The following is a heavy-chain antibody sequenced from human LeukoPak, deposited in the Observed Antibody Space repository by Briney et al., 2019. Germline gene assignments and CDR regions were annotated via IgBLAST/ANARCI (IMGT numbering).Heavy chain of an antibody. CDR1: GFAFSSYA. CDR2: ISGSGGST. Sequence: GGSLRLSCAASGFAFSSYAMSWVRQAPGKGLEWVSAISGSGGSTYYADSVKGRFTISRDNSKNTLYLQMNSLRAEDTAVYYCAKGYCSGGSCYNFDYWGQGTLVTVSS. V-gene: IGHV3-23*01. J-gene: IGHJ4*02. D-gene: IGHD2-15*01. CDR3: AKGYCSGGSCYNFDY.